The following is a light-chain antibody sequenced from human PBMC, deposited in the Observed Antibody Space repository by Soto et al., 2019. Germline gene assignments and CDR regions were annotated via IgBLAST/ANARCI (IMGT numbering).Light chain of an antibody. V-gene: IGKV3-15*01. CDR1: QSLRSN. CDR3: QQSNNWPPWT. J-gene: IGKJ1*01. Sequence: EVVLTQSPATLSVSLGQRATLSCRASQSLRSNLAWFQQKRGQAPRLLIYGASTRATGIPARFSGSGYGTEFTLTISSLQSEDFAVYFCQQSNNWPPWTFGQGTRVEIK. CDR2: GAS.